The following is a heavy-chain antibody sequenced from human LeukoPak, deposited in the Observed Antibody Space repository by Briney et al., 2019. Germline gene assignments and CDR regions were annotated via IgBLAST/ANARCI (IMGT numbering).Heavy chain of an antibody. CDR3: ARGLRGGIAAAGSDPYYYYYMDV. D-gene: IGHD6-13*01. J-gene: IGHJ6*03. CDR1: GYTFTSYD. Sequence: ASVKVSCKASGYTFTSYDINWVRQATGQGLGWMGWMNPNSGNTGYAQKFQGRVTMTRNTSISTAYMELSSLRSEDTAVYYCARGLRGGIAAAGSDPYYYYYMDVWGKGTTVTVSS. CDR2: MNPNSGNT. V-gene: IGHV1-8*01.